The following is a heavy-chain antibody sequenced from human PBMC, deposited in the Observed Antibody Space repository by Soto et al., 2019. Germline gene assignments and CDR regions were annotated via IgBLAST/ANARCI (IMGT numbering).Heavy chain of an antibody. D-gene: IGHD6-19*01. CDR1: GFPFSSYV. CDR3: ARRYTAGWNSFDY. Sequence: GGSLRLSCAASGFPFSSYVVHWVRQAPGKGLEWVAAISYDGTDNYYADSVKGRFTISRDNSKNTLNLHMTSLRPEDTAVYYCARRYTAGWNSFDYWGQGTLVTVSS. J-gene: IGHJ4*02. V-gene: IGHV3-30-3*01. CDR2: ISYDGTDN.